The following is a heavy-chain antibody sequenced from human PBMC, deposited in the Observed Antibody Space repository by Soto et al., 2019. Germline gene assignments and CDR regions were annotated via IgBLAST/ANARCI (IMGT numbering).Heavy chain of an antibody. Sequence: QVQLVESGGGVVQPGRSLRLSCAASGFTFSSYGMHWVRQAPGKGLEWVAVISYDESNKYYADSVKGRFTISRDNSKNTLYRQMNNLRAEDTAVYYCTKGVVVITSYFQHWGQGTLVTVSS. J-gene: IGHJ1*01. D-gene: IGHD3-22*01. V-gene: IGHV3-30*18. CDR2: ISYDESNK. CDR3: TKGVVVITSYFQH. CDR1: GFTFSSYG.